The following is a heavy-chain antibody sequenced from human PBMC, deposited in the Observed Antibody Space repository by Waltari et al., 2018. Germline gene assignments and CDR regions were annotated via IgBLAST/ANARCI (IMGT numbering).Heavy chain of an antibody. CDR3: AITVTTWRVYYYYYGMDV. CDR2: INAGNGNT. D-gene: IGHD4-17*01. Sequence: QVQLVQSGAEVKKPGASVKVSCKASGYTFTSYAMHWVRQAPVQRLEWMGWINAGNGNTKYSQKFQGRVTITRDTSASTAYMELSSLRSEDTAVYYCAITVTTWRVYYYYYGMDVWGQGTTVTVSS. CDR1: GYTFTSYA. V-gene: IGHV1-3*01. J-gene: IGHJ6*02.